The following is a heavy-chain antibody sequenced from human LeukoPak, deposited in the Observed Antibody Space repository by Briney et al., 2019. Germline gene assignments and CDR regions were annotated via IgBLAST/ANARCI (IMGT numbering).Heavy chain of an antibody. CDR1: GFTFDDYA. CDR2: ISWNSGSI. J-gene: IGHJ6*02. Sequence: GRSLRLSCAASGFTFDDYAVHWVRQARGKGLEWVSGISWNSGSIGYADSVKGRFTISRDNAKNSLYLQMNSLRAEDTALYYCAKEPAGYYYYGMDVWGQGTTVTVSS. V-gene: IGHV3-9*01. CDR3: AKEPAGYYYYGMDV. D-gene: IGHD6-19*01.